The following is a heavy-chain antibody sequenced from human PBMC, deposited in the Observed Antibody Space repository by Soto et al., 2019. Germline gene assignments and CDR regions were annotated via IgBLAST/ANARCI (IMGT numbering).Heavy chain of an antibody. CDR2: ISAYNGNT. D-gene: IGHD3-16*01. J-gene: IGHJ5*02. V-gene: IGHV1-18*01. CDR3: ARDENSLLITLGTPIGWFDT. CDR1: NDTSTNHG. Sequence: GASVKVSCKTSNDTSTNHGFSWVRQAPGQGLEWMGWISAYNGNTNYAQKFQGRVTLTTDTSTSTAYMEVRSLRSDDTAVHYCARDENSLLITLGTPIGWFDTWGPGTLVTVSS.